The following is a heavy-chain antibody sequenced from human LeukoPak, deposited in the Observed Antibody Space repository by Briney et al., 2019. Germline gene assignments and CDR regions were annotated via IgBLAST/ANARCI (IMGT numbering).Heavy chain of an antibody. V-gene: IGHV4-34*01. CDR1: GGSFSGYY. CDR2: INYSGST. J-gene: IGHJ6*03. CDR3: ARGGVGYYYYYMDV. D-gene: IGHD3-16*01. Sequence: SETLSLTCVVYGGSFSGYYWSWIRQPPGKGLEWIGEINYSGSTNYNPSLKSRVTISVDTSKNQFSLKLSSVTAADTAVYYCARGGVGYYYYYMDVWGKGTTVTVSS.